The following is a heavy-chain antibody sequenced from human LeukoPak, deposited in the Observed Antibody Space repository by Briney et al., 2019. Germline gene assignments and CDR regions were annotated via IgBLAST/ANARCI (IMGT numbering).Heavy chain of an antibody. CDR1: GYTFTNYH. CDR2: IKPSGGST. V-gene: IGHV1-46*01. D-gene: IGHD3-10*01. Sequence: GSVKVSCKASGYTFTNYHIYWVRQAPGQGLEWMGLIKPSGGSTTYAQKFQGRVTLTRDTSTSTIYMELSSLRSDDTAVYYCARGKGIYTSFPDDDYWGLGTLVTVSS. J-gene: IGHJ4*02. CDR3: ARGKGIYTSFPDDDY.